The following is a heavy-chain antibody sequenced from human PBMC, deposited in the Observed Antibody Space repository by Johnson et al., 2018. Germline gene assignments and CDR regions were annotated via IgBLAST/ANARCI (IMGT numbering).Heavy chain of an antibody. J-gene: IGHJ3*02. Sequence: VQLVESGGGLVQPGGSLRLSCTASGFSFSSYAMSWVRQAPGKGLEWVSIISGSGENTYNADSVKGRFTISRDNSKKTLYLQMNSLKVEDTAIYYCASFKDPGPDPFGSAFDIWGQGTIVTVSS. V-gene: IGHV3-23*04. CDR2: ISGSGENT. CDR1: GFSFSSYA. CDR3: ASFKDPGPDPFGSAFDI. D-gene: IGHD3-10*01.